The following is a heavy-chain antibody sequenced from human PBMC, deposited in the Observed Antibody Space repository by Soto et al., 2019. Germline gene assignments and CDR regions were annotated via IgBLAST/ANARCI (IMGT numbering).Heavy chain of an antibody. CDR2: IYYSVTT. J-gene: IGHJ4*02. CDR3: ATGRSRWNIDY. CDR1: GGSISSDHHY. V-gene: IGHV4-30-4*01. D-gene: IGHD6-13*01. Sequence: QVQLQESGPGLVKPSQTLSLTCIVSGGSISSDHHYWRWIRQPPGKGLDWIGYIYYSVTTHSNPSLTSRLFISLDTSKNQFSLQLTSVTAADTAVYYCATGRSRWNIDYWGQGTLVTVSS.